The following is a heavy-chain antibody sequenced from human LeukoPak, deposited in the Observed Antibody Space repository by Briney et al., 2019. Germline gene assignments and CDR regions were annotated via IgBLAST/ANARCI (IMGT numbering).Heavy chain of an antibody. D-gene: IGHD6-19*01. V-gene: IGHV4-59*08. CDR2: IYYTGGT. Sequence: KLSETLSLTCTVSGGSIGSDYWTWIRQPPGKGLEYIGYIYYTGGTNYNPSLKSRVTISVDTSKNQFSLKLSSVTAADTAVYFCAKYGNSGWVIDNWGQGTLVTVSS. J-gene: IGHJ4*02. CDR1: GGSIGSDY. CDR3: AKYGNSGWVIDN.